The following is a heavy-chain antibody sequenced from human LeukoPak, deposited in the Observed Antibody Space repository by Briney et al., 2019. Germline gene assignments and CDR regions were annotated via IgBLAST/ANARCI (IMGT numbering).Heavy chain of an antibody. Sequence: ASVKVSCKASGGTFSSYAISWERQAPGQGLEWMGGIIPIFGTANYAQKFQGRVTITADESTSTAYMELSSLRSEDTAVYYCARDGRIRGFDPWGQGTLVTVSS. CDR1: GGTFSSYA. J-gene: IGHJ5*02. CDR3: ARDGRIRGFDP. V-gene: IGHV1-69*01. D-gene: IGHD3-3*02. CDR2: IIPIFGTA.